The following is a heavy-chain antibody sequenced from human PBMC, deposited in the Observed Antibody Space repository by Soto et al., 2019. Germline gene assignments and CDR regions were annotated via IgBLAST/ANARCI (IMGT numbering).Heavy chain of an antibody. J-gene: IGHJ4*02. CDR1: GFTFDDYA. Sequence: EVQLVESGGGLVQPGRSLRLSCAASGFTFDDYAMHWVRQAPGKGLEWVSGISWNSGSIGYADSVKGRFTISRDNAKNSLYLQMNSLRAEDTALYYCAKDLDVDIVATTAFDYWGQGTLVTVSS. V-gene: IGHV3-9*01. CDR2: ISWNSGSI. CDR3: AKDLDVDIVATTAFDY. D-gene: IGHD5-12*01.